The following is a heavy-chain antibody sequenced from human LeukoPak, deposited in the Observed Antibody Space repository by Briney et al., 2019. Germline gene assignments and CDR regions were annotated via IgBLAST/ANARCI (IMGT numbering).Heavy chain of an antibody. Sequence: SETLSLTCTVSGGSISTSNYYWGWIRQPPGKGLEWIGNIFYSGSTYYSPSLKSRVTISVDTSKNQFSLKLSSVTAADTAVYYCARYPGYGDYPWFDPWGQGTLVTVSS. CDR1: GGSISTSNYY. V-gene: IGHV4-39*01. D-gene: IGHD4-17*01. CDR3: ARYPGYGDYPWFDP. CDR2: IFYSGST. J-gene: IGHJ5*02.